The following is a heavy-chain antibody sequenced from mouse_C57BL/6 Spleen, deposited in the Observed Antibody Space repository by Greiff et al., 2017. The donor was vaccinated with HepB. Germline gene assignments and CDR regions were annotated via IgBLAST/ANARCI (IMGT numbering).Heavy chain of an antibody. D-gene: IGHD1-2*01. Sequence: VMLVESGPGLVAPSQSLSITCTVSGFSLTSYAISWVRQPPGKGLEWLGVIWTGGGTNYNSALKSRLSISKDNSKSQVFLKMNSLQTDDTARYYCARNNGYPQYYYAMDYWGQGTSVTVSS. CDR2: IWTGGGT. CDR3: ARNNGYPQYYYAMDY. V-gene: IGHV2-9-1*01. J-gene: IGHJ4*01. CDR1: GFSLTSYA.